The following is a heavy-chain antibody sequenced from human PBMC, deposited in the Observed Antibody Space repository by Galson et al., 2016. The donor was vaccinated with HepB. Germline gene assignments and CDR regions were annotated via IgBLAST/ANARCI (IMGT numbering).Heavy chain of an antibody. Sequence: SLRLSCAGSGFTFSSYSLNWVRQAPGKGLEWISYISIGSSRIYYADSVKGRFTISRDNSKNTLFLQMNSLRAEDTAMYFCAKESDIYYDSRGYPDFWGQGTLVTVSS. CDR2: ISIGSSRI. V-gene: IGHV3-48*01. D-gene: IGHD3-22*01. CDR1: GFTFSSYS. J-gene: IGHJ4*02. CDR3: AKESDIYYDSRGYPDF.